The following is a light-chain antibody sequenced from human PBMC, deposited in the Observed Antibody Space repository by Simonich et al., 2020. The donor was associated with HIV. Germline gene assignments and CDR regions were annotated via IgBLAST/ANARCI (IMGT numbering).Light chain of an antibody. CDR2: KAS. J-gene: IGKJ2*01. V-gene: IGKV1-5*03. CDR3: QQYNSYSYT. Sequence: DIQMTQSPSTLSASVGDRVTITCRAGQSINSWLAWYQQKPGKAPKLLIYKASSLESGVPSRFSGSGSVTEFTLTISSLQPDDFATYYCQQYNSYSYTFGQGTKLEIK. CDR1: QSINSW.